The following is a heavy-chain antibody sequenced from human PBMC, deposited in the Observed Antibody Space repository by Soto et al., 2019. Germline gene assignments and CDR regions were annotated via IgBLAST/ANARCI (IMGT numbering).Heavy chain of an antibody. D-gene: IGHD6-19*01. CDR2: IYPGDSDT. CDR3: ARRLSTGWFFDF. Sequence: GESLKISCQGSGYSFTSYWIGWVRQMPGKGLEWMGIIYPGDSDTRYSPSFQGQVAFSADKSISTAYLQWSGLKASDTAIYYCARRLSTGWFFDFWGQGTLVTVSS. J-gene: IGHJ4*02. CDR1: GYSFTSYW. V-gene: IGHV5-51*01.